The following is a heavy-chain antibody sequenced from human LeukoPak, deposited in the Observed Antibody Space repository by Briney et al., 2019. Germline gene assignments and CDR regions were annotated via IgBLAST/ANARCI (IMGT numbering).Heavy chain of an antibody. CDR2: IYHSGST. D-gene: IGHD1-26*01. V-gene: IGHV4-30-2*01. CDR3: ARDLVGASAFDI. CDR1: GGSISSGNYY. J-gene: IGHJ3*02. Sequence: SETLSLTCTVSGGSISSGNYYWTWFRQPPNKGLEWIGYIYHSGSTYYNPSLKNRVTISVDRSKNQFSLKLSSVTAADTAMYYCARDLVGASAFDIWGQGTMVTVSS.